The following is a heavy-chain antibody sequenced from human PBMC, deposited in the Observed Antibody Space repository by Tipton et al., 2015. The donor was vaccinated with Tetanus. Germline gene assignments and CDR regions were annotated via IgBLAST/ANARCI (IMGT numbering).Heavy chain of an antibody. D-gene: IGHD2-2*02. J-gene: IGHJ4*02. Sequence: TLSLTCTVSGDSVRSGSYYWSWIRQPPGKELEWIGYIDYSWSTNYNPSLKSRLIISADTSKNQFSLRLSSVTAADTAVYYCASYNIPYYFDYWGRGTLVTVS. CDR1: GDSVRSGSYY. CDR2: IDYSWST. V-gene: IGHV4-61*01. CDR3: ASYNIPYYFDY.